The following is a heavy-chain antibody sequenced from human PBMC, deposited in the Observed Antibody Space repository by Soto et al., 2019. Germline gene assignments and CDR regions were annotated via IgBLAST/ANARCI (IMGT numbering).Heavy chain of an antibody. CDR3: ARETSTFAPYSGSYYDYYYGMDV. V-gene: IGHV1-2*02. CDR2: INPNSGGT. CDR1: GYTFTGYY. J-gene: IGHJ6*02. D-gene: IGHD1-26*01. Sequence: ASVKVSCKASGYTFTGYYMHWVRQAPGQGLEWMGWINPNSGGTNYAQKFQGRVTMTRDTSISTAYMELSRLRSDDTAVYYCARETSTFAPYSGSYYDYYYGMDVWGQGTTVTVS.